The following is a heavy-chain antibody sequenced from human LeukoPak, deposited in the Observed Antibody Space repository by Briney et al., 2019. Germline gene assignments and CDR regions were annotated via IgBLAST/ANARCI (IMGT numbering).Heavy chain of an antibody. CDR3: ARGGYCSSTSCYAWEHPAIDY. J-gene: IGHJ4*02. V-gene: IGHV3-33*01. CDR1: GFTFSSYG. D-gene: IGHD2-2*01. Sequence: GGSLRLSCAASGFTFSSYGMHWVRQAPGKGLEWVAVIWYDGSNKYYADSVKGRFTISRDNSKTTLYLQMNSMRAEDTAVYYCARGGYCSSTSCYAWEHPAIDYWGQGTLVTVSS. CDR2: IWYDGSNK.